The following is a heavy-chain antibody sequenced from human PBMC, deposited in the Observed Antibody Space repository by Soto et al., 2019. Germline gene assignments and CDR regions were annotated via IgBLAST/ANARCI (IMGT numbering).Heavy chain of an antibody. Sequence: QVQLVESGGGVVQPGRSLRLTCAASGFSFTAYGMHWARQAPGKGLEWVAGLSSDESRAPYADSLKGRFTISRDNSKNTLYLQMNSLRPEDTDVYYCARDADTSGHFSWFHPWSQGTLVTVSS. CDR3: ARDADTSGHFSWFHP. CDR2: LSSDESRA. J-gene: IGHJ5*02. CDR1: GFSFTAYG. V-gene: IGHV3-30*03. D-gene: IGHD3-22*01.